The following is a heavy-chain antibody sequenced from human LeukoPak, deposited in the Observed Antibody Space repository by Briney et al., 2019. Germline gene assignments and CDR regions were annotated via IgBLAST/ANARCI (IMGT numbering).Heavy chain of an antibody. V-gene: IGHV4-34*01. Sequence: SETLSLTCAVYGGSFSGYYWSWIRQPPGKGLEWIGEINHSGSTNYNPSLKSRVTISVDTSKNQFSLKLSSVTAADTAVYYCARDRYYYDSSGGRIFDYCGQGTLVTVSS. J-gene: IGHJ4*02. CDR3: ARDRYYYDSSGGRIFDY. D-gene: IGHD3-22*01. CDR1: GGSFSGYY. CDR2: INHSGST.